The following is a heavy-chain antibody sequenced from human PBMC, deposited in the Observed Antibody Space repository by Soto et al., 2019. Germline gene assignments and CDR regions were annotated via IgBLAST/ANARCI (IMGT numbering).Heavy chain of an antibody. CDR2: IYYSGST. D-gene: IGHD3-22*01. Sequence: SETLSLTCTVSGGSISSYYWSWMRQPPGKGLEWTGYIYYSGSTNYNPSLKSRVTISVDTSKNLFSLKLSSVTAADTAVYYCARDSDSLYYYDSSGSHFDYWGQGTLVTVSS. J-gene: IGHJ4*02. V-gene: IGHV4-59*01. CDR3: ARDSDSLYYYDSSGSHFDY. CDR1: GGSISSYY.